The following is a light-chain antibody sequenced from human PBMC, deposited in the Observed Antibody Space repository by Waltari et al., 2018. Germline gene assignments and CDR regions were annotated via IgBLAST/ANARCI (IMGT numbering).Light chain of an antibody. Sequence: EILLTQSPDTLSVSPGERVTLSCRASESIAPNLAWYQQRPGQAHRLLIFHASSRATDIPAKFSGSGSGTEFTLTISSLQAEDFAVYYCPQYNNWPPSTFGQGTKVEFK. CDR3: PQYNNWPPST. CDR2: HAS. CDR1: ESIAPN. J-gene: IGKJ1*01. V-gene: IGKV3-15*01.